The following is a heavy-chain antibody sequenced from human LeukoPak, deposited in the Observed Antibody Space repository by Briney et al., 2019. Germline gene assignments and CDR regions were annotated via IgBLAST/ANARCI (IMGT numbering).Heavy chain of an antibody. Sequence: GGSLRLSCAASGFNFRSYAMSWVRQAPGKGLDWVSYISGGSTTIYYADSVRGRFTISRDNAKSSLYLQMNSLRGDDTAVYYCARVKTYGDYSLDYWGQGTLVTVSS. D-gene: IGHD4-17*01. CDR1: GFNFRSYA. CDR2: ISGGSTTI. J-gene: IGHJ4*02. V-gene: IGHV3-48*01. CDR3: ARVKTYGDYSLDY.